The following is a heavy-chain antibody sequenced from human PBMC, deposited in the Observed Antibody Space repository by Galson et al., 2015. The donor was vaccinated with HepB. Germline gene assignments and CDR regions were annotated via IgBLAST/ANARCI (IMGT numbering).Heavy chain of an antibody. J-gene: IGHJ4*02. CDR1: GFTVSSNY. V-gene: IGHV3-53*01. CDR3: ANSPVHGHNSRLQFDN. D-gene: IGHD4-11*01. CDR2: LYTEGNT. Sequence: SLRLSCAASGFTVSSNYMTWVRQAPGKGLEWVSILYTEGNTNYADSVRGRFTISRDDPKNTLYLQMNSLRAEDTAVYYCANSPVHGHNSRLQFDNWGQGTLVTVSS.